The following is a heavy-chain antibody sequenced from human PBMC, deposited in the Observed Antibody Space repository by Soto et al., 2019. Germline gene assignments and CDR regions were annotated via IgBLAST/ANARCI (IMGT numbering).Heavy chain of an antibody. CDR2: INHSGST. J-gene: IGHJ4*02. CDR1: GGSFSGYS. Sequence: VQLQQWGAGLLKPSETLSLTCAVYGGSFSGYSWTWIRQSPGKGLEWIGQINHSGSTNSNPSLKSRVTISLVTSKNQFSLELTSVTAADTAVYYCARGLFSENYYSGGWYYFDSWGQGTLVTVSS. CDR3: ARGLFSENYYSGGWYYFDS. V-gene: IGHV4-34*01. D-gene: IGHD1-26*01.